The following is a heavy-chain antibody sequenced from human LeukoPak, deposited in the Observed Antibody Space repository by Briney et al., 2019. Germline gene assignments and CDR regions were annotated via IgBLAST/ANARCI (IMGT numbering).Heavy chain of an antibody. D-gene: IGHD4-23*01. CDR2: INPSGGST. V-gene: IGHV1-46*01. CDR1: GGTSSSYA. J-gene: IGHJ5*02. Sequence: ASVKVSCKASGGTSSSYAISWVRQAPGQGLEWMGIINPSGGSTSYAQKFQGRVTMTRDMSTSTDYMELSSLRSEDTAVYYCARDNSVEDTAWWFDPWGQGTLVTVSS. CDR3: ARDNSVEDTAWWFDP.